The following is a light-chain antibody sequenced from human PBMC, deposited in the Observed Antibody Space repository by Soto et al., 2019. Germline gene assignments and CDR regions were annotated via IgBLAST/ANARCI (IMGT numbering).Light chain of an antibody. CDR2: DVS. J-gene: IGLJ2*01. V-gene: IGLV2-14*03. Sequence: HSALTQPASVSGSPGQSITISCTGTSSDVGGYNYVSWYQQHPGKAPKLMIYDVSNRPSGVSNRFSGSKSGNTASLTISGLQAEEEADYYCSSYTSSSIVVFGGGTKVTVL. CDR3: SSYTSSSIVV. CDR1: SSDVGGYNY.